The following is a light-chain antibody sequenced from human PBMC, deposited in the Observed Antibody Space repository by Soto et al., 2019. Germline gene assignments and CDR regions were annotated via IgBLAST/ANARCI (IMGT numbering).Light chain of an antibody. CDR1: SSDVGVYNY. V-gene: IGLV2-8*01. CDR3: SSHAGSKNYV. Sequence: QSVLTQPPSASGSPGQSVTISCTGTSSDVGVYNYVSWYQQHPGKAPKLMIYEVSKRPSGVPDRFSGSKSGTTASLTVSGLQAEDEADYYCSSHAGSKNYVYVTGTKVT. J-gene: IGLJ1*01. CDR2: EVS.